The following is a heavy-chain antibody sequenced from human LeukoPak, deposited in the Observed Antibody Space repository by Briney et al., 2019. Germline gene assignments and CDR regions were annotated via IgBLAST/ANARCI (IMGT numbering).Heavy chain of an antibody. D-gene: IGHD1-14*01. CDR3: ARGPGRYYFDY. V-gene: IGHV1-46*01. Sequence: ASVKVSCKASGYTFTSYYMHWVRQAPGQGLEWMGIINPSGGSTSYAQKFQGRDTMTRDMSTSTVYMELSSLRSEDTAVYYCARGPGRYYFDYWGQGTLVTVSS. J-gene: IGHJ4*02. CDR1: GYTFTSYY. CDR2: INPSGGST.